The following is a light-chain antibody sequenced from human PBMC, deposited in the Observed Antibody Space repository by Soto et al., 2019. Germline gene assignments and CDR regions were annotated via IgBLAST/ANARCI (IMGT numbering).Light chain of an antibody. V-gene: IGLV2-23*01. Sequence: QSVLTQPASVSGSPGQSITISCTGTKTDIGNYNLVSWYQRHPDKAPKLIIYEDTKRPSGISNRFSASKSGTTDSLTISGLQAEDEADYHCSSFAGSGTLVVFGGGTQLTVL. CDR3: SSFAGSGTLVV. CDR2: EDT. J-gene: IGLJ2*01. CDR1: KTDIGNYNL.